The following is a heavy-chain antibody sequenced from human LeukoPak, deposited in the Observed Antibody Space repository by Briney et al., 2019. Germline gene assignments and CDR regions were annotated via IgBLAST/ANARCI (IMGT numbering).Heavy chain of an antibody. CDR1: GGPISGYR. Sequence: ASETLSLTCTVSGGPISGYRWSWIRQPPGKGLEGIGYIFYSGGTNYNPSLKSRVTISVDTSKNHFSLKLSSVTAADTAVYYCARHHYGSGGDAFDIWGQGTMVTVSS. V-gene: IGHV4-59*08. D-gene: IGHD2-15*01. CDR2: IFYSGGT. CDR3: ARHHYGSGGDAFDI. J-gene: IGHJ3*02.